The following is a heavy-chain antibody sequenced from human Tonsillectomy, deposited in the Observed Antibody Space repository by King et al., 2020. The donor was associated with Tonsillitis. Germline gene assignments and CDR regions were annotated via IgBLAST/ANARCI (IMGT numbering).Heavy chain of an antibody. CDR1: GFIFNHYG. J-gene: IGHJ6*02. D-gene: IGHD3-16*01. CDR2: ISYGGGNK. Sequence: QLVQSGGGVVQPGRSLRLSCAASGFIFNHYGMHWVRQAPGKGLEWVAVISYGGGNKYYADSVKGRFTISRDNSKNTLYLQMNGLRADDTAVYFCAKVTYVAGDDYYGLDVWGQGTTVTVSS. CDR3: AKVTYVAGDDYYGLDV. V-gene: IGHV3-30*18.